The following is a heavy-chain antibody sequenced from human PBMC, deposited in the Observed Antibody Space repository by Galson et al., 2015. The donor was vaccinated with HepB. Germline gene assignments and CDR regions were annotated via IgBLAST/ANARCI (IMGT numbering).Heavy chain of an antibody. Sequence: SLRLSCAASGFTFSSYAMSWVRQAPGKGLEWVSAISGSGGSTYYADSVKGRFTISRDNSKNTLYLQMNSLRAEDTAVYYCAKGPMGVRVPYDYWGQGTLVTVSS. CDR1: GFTFSSYA. V-gene: IGHV3-23*01. J-gene: IGHJ4*02. CDR2: ISGSGGST. D-gene: IGHD3-10*01. CDR3: AKGPMGVRVPYDY.